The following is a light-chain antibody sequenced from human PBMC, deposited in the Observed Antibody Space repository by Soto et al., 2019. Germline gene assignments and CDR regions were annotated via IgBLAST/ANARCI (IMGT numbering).Light chain of an antibody. CDR3: QQVDSYPLT. CDR2: DAA. Sequence: EIVLTQSPATLSLSPGERVTLSCRASQSIGNSLAWYQQKPGQAPRLLIYDAASRATGIPARFSGSGSGTDFTLAITSLEPEDFALYYCQQVDSYPLTFGGGTKLEIK. CDR1: QSIGNS. V-gene: IGKV3-11*01. J-gene: IGKJ4*01.